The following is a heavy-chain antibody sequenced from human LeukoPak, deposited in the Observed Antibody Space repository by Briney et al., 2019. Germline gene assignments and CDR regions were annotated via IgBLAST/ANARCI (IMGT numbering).Heavy chain of an antibody. CDR3: ARVSGRDGSSAPYFDY. CDR1: GYTFTSYY. D-gene: IGHD3-10*01. V-gene: IGHV1-46*01. J-gene: IGHJ4*02. CDR2: INPSGGST. Sequence: ASVKVSCKASGYTFTSYYMHWVRQAPGQGLEWMGIINPSGGSTSYAQKFQGRVTMTRDTSTSTVYMELSSLRSEDTAVYYRARVSGRDGSSAPYFDYWGQGTLVTVSS.